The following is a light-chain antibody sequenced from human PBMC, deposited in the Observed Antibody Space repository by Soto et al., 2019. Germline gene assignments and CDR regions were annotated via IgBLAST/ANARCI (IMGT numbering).Light chain of an antibody. V-gene: IGKV3-20*01. CDR2: GAS. Sequence: EVVLTQSPGTLSLSPRERATRSCRASQSVSNNYLAWYQHKPGQAPRLLIYGASNRAPGIPDRFSGSGSGPDFTLTISRLEPEGFAVYYWPQYAASPRTFGQGTLVEVK. J-gene: IGKJ1*01. CDR3: PQYAASPRT. CDR1: QSVSNNY.